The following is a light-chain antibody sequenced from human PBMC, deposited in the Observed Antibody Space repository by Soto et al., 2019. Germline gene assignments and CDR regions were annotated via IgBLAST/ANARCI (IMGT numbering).Light chain of an antibody. CDR2: DAS. CDR3: QQRSNWPTWT. V-gene: IGKV3-11*01. CDR1: QSVSSY. Sequence: EIVLTQSPATLSLSPVERATLSCRASQSVSSYLAWYQQKPGQAHRLLIYDASNRATGIPARFSGSGSGTDFTPTISSLEPEDLAVYYCQQRSNWPTWTVGQGTQLEIK. J-gene: IGKJ1*01.